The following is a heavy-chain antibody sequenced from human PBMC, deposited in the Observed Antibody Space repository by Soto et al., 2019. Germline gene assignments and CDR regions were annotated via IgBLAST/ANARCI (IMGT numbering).Heavy chain of an antibody. D-gene: IGHD3-22*01. CDR1: GGTFSSYA. V-gene: IGHV1-69*06. Sequence: VASVKVSCKASGGTFSSYAISWVRQAPGQGLEWMGGIIPIFGTANYAQKFQGRVTITADKSTSTAYMELSSLRSEDTAVYYCARGSYYDSSGYTVDYWGQGPLVTVSS. J-gene: IGHJ4*02. CDR3: ARGSYYDSSGYTVDY. CDR2: IIPIFGTA.